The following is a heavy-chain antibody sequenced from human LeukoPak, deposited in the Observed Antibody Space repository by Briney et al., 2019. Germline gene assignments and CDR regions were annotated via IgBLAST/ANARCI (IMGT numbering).Heavy chain of an antibody. CDR2: INPSSGGT. D-gene: IGHD1-26*01. CDR3: ARAEGADWFDP. Sequence: GASVKVCCSASGYTFTGCYMHRGRQAPGPGLGWMVWINPSSGGTNYAQKFQGRVTMTRDTSISTAYMELSRLRSDDTAVYYCARAEGADWFDPWGQGTLVTVSS. V-gene: IGHV1-2*02. CDR1: GYTFTGCY. J-gene: IGHJ5*02.